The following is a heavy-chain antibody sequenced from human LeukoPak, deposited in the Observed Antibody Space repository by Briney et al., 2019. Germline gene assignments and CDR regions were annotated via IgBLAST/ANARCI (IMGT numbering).Heavy chain of an antibody. CDR1: GGAISSGDYY. D-gene: IGHD3-16*01. CDR2: IYYSGST. Sequence: SQTLSLTCTVSGGAISSGDYYWSWIRQPPGKGLEWIGYIYYSGSTYYNPSLKSRVTISVDTSKNQFSPKLSSVTAADTAVYYCARAGSDLVWAYYFDYWGQGTLVTVSS. CDR3: ARAGSDLVWAYYFDY. V-gene: IGHV4-30-4*01. J-gene: IGHJ4*02.